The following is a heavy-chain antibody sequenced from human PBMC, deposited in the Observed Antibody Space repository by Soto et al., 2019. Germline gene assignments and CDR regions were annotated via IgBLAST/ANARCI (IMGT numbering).Heavy chain of an antibody. CDR1: GFNFSSYW. Sequence: GGSLRLSCVVAGFNFSSYWMHWVRQTPGKGLVWVSPISSTRSFINYADSVKGRFTISRDNAKNSLYLQMNSLRAEDTAVYYCARDCKRIDYWAREPWSPSPQ. CDR3: ARDCKRIDY. J-gene: IGHJ4*02. CDR2: ISSTRSFI. V-gene: IGHV3-21*01.